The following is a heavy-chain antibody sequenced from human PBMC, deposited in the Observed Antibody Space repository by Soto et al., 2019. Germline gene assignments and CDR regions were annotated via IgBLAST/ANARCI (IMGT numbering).Heavy chain of an antibody. J-gene: IGHJ4*02. CDR1: GYTFTSYD. Sequence: ASVKVSCKASGYTFTSYDINWVRQATGQGLEWMGWMNPNSGNTGYAQKFQGWVTMTRDTSISTAYMELSRLRSDDTAVYYCARETDGYCDYWGQGTLVTVSS. D-gene: IGHD3-22*01. CDR2: MNPNSGNT. CDR3: ARETDGYCDY. V-gene: IGHV1-8*01.